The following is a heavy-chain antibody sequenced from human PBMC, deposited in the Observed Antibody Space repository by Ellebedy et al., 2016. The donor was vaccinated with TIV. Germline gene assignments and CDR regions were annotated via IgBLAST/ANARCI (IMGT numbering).Heavy chain of an antibody. J-gene: IGHJ4*02. D-gene: IGHD1-26*01. Sequence: AASVKVSCKGFGYTFSDNYIHWVRQAPGQGLEWMAWINPNTGATNYAENFRGRVTMTRDASLSTVYMELSRLTGDDTAVYYCARVGFDGTYAGIDYWGQGTLVTVSS. CDR3: ARVGFDGTYAGIDY. V-gene: IGHV1-2*02. CDR1: GYTFSDNY. CDR2: INPNTGAT.